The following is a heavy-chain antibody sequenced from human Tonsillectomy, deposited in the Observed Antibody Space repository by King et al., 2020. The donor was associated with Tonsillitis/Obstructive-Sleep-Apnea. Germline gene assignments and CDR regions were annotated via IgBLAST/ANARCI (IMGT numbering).Heavy chain of an antibody. Sequence: QLVQSGAEVKKPGESLKISCKGSGYIFTSYWVAWVRQMPGKGLEWMGVVYPGDSETRSSPSFEGQVTMSADKSTSTAYLHLSSLKASDTATYYCAKMAIFGVRGYYYYMDVWGKGTTVTVSS. CDR1: GYIFTSYW. CDR2: VYPGDSET. V-gene: IGHV5-51*01. D-gene: IGHD3-3*01. J-gene: IGHJ6*03. CDR3: AKMAIFGVRGYYYYMDV.